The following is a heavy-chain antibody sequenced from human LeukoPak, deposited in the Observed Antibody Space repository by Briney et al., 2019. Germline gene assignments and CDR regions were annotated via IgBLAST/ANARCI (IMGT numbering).Heavy chain of an antibody. V-gene: IGHV4-61*01. Sequence: SETLSLTCTVSGGSVSSGSSFWSWIRQPPGKGLEWIGYIYHSGNTNYNPSFKSRVTISVDTSKSQLSLKLNSVTAADTAVYYCARDRNYYDSSGYYFANWGQGTLVTVSS. D-gene: IGHD3-22*01. CDR1: GGSVSSGSSF. CDR3: ARDRNYYDSSGYYFAN. CDR2: IYHSGNT. J-gene: IGHJ4*02.